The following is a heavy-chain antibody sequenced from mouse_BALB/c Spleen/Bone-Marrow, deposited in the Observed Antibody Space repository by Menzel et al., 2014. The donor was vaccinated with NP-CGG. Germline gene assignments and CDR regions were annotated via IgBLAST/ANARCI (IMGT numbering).Heavy chain of an antibody. J-gene: IGHJ3*01. CDR1: GYTFTSYV. D-gene: IGHD2-14*01. Sequence: VQLKESGPELVKPGASVKMSCKASGYTFTSYVMHWVKQKPGQGLEWIGYINPYNDGTKYNEKFKGKATLTSDKSSSTAYMELSSLTSEDSAVYYCARNYRYDGFAYWGQGTLVTVPA. CDR2: INPYNDGT. CDR3: ARNYRYDGFAY. V-gene: IGHV1-14*01.